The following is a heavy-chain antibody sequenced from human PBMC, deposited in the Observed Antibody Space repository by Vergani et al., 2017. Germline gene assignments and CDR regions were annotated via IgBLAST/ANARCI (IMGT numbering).Heavy chain of an antibody. D-gene: IGHD4-17*01. J-gene: IGHJ4*02. CDR1: GGSISSSSYY. CDR3: ARHCISDGDPGPNAYYFDY. V-gene: IGHV4-39*01. CDR2: IYYSGST. Sequence: QLQLQESGPGLVKPSETLSLTCTVSGGSISSSSYYWGWIRQPPGKGLEWIGSIYYSGSTNNNPSLKSRVTISVDTSKNQFSLKLSAVTAADTAVYFCARHCISDGDPGPNAYYFDYGGQGTLVTVSS.